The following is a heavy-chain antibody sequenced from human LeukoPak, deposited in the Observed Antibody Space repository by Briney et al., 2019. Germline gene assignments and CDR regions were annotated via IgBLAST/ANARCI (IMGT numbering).Heavy chain of an antibody. CDR2: IYTSGST. CDR3: ARGNFGVARSFDY. Sequence: SQTLSLTCTVSGGSISSGSYYWSWIRQPAGKGLEWIGRIYTSGSTNYNPSLKSRVTISVDTSKNQFSLKLSSVTAADTAVYYCARGNFGVARSFDYWGQGTLVTVSS. J-gene: IGHJ4*02. D-gene: IGHD3-3*02. CDR1: GGSISSGSYY. V-gene: IGHV4-61*02.